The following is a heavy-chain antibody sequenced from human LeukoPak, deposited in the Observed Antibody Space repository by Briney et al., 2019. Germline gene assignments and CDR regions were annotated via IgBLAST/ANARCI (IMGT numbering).Heavy chain of an antibody. CDR3: AKDLVGATYSDY. CDR2: ISGSGGST. D-gene: IGHD1-26*01. Sequence: GGSLRLACAASGFTFSSYAMSWVRQAPGKGLEWVSAISGSGGSTYYADSVKGRFTISRDNSKNTLYLQMNSLRAKDTAVYYCAKDLVGATYSDYWGQGTLVTVSS. CDR1: GFTFSSYA. J-gene: IGHJ4*02. V-gene: IGHV3-23*01.